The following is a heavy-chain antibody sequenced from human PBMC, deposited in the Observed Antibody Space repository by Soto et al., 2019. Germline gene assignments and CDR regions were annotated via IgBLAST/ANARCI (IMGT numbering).Heavy chain of an antibody. CDR3: ARPPLPGYSIHFNS. CDR2: VYPRDSDT. CDR1: GYIFIDYW. J-gene: IGHJ4*02. D-gene: IGHD2-15*01. Sequence: LGESLKISCKASGYIFIDYWIGWVRQMPGKGLEWMGIVYPRDSDTRYSPSFQGQVTISADRSTCTAFLQWRSLKASDTALYYCARPPLPGYSIHFNSWGQGTLVTVSS. V-gene: IGHV5-51*01.